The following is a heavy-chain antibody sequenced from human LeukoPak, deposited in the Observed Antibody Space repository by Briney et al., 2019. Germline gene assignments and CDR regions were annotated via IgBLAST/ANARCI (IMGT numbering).Heavy chain of an antibody. CDR2: IKQDGSEK. D-gene: IGHD6-13*01. J-gene: IGHJ3*02. CDR3: SRWGTYSSSWLGAFDI. Sequence: GGSLRLSCAASGFSFSSYVMSWVRQAPGKGLEWVANIKQDGSEKYYVDSVKGRFTTSRDNARNSLHLQMNSLRAEDTAVYYCSRWGTYSSSWLGAFDIWGQGTVVTVSS. CDR1: GFSFSSYV. V-gene: IGHV3-7*05.